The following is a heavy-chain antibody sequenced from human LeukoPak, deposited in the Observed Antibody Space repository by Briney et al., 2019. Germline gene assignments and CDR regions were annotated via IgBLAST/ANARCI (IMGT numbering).Heavy chain of an antibody. CDR1: GGSISSSSYY. J-gene: IGHJ2*01. D-gene: IGHD3-22*01. CDR2: IKTDGSQI. Sequence: PSETLSLTCTVSGGSISSSSYYWGWIRQAPGKGLEWVANIKTDGSQIYYVDSVKGRFTISRDNAKNSLYLQMNSLRAEDTAVYYCARSRQHQYDSSGHYEIFNWYFDLWGRGTLVTVSS. CDR3: ARSRQHQYDSSGHYEIFNWYFDL. V-gene: IGHV3-7*01.